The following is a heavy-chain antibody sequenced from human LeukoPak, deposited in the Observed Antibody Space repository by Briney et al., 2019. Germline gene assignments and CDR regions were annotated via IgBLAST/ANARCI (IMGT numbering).Heavy chain of an antibody. CDR2: IRYDGSNK. CDR1: GFTFSSYG. CDR3: AKDSEPEFIGRYDY. J-gene: IGHJ4*02. V-gene: IGHV3-30*02. Sequence: GGSLRLSCAASGFTFSSYGMHWVRQAPGKGLEWVAFIRYDGSNKYYADSVKGRFTISRDNSKNTLYLQMNSLRAEDTAVYYCAKDSEPEFIGRYDYWGQGTLVTVSS. D-gene: IGHD1-26*01.